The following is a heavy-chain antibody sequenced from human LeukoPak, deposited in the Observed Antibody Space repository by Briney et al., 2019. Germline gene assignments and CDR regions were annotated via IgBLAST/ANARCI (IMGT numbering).Heavy chain of an antibody. V-gene: IGHV4-59*01. Sequence: PSEPLSLTCTVAGCAISNFYGGWIRQSPGKGLELIGYIYYSGTTNYSPSLKSRVSISVDTSTKQFSLKLSSVTAADTAVYYCARSPGGGFDIWGQGTMVTVSS. CDR2: IYYSGTT. J-gene: IGHJ3*02. D-gene: IGHD2-15*01. CDR1: GCAISNFY. CDR3: ARSPGGGFDI.